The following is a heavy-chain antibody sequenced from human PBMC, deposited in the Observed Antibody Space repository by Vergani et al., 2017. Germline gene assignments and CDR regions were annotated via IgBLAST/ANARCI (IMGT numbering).Heavy chain of an antibody. CDR3: ARDLRMTPFYGLDV. J-gene: IGHJ6*02. Sequence: QVQLVQSGVEVKKPGASVKVSCKASGYTFTSYGISWVRQAPGQGLEWMGWINTYNGNTNYAQKVQGRVTITTDTSTRTAYMELRSLRSDDTAVYYCARDLRMTPFYGLDVWGQGTTVTVSS. CDR1: GYTFTSYG. D-gene: IGHD2-8*01. V-gene: IGHV1-18*01. CDR2: INTYNGNT.